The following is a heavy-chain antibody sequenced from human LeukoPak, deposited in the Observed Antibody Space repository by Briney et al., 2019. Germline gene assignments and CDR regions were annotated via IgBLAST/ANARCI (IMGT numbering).Heavy chain of an antibody. D-gene: IGHD3-22*01. V-gene: IGHV3-23*01. Sequence: GGSLRLSCAASGFTFSSYAMSWVRQAPGKGLEWISVISGIGGNKNYADSVKGRFTISRDNSKNTLYLQMNSLRAEDTAVYYCAKERSASYYYDSSGYSNYNFDYWGQGTLVTISS. CDR3: AKERSASYYYDSSGYSNYNFDY. CDR2: ISGIGGNK. J-gene: IGHJ4*02. CDR1: GFTFSSYA.